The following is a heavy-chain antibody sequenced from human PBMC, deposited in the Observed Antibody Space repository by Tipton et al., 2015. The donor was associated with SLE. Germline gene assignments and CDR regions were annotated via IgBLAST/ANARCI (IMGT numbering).Heavy chain of an antibody. D-gene: IGHD2-8*01. V-gene: IGHV4-61*02. CDR2: IYTSGST. CDR3: ARGFVDCTNGVCHTGGAFDI. CDR1: GGSISSGSYY. J-gene: IGHJ3*02. Sequence: LRLSCTVSGGSISSGSYYWSWIRQPAGKGLEWIGRIYTSGSTNYNPSLKSRVTISVDASKNQFSLKLSSVTAADTAVYYCARGFVDCTNGVCHTGGAFDIWGQGTMVTVSS.